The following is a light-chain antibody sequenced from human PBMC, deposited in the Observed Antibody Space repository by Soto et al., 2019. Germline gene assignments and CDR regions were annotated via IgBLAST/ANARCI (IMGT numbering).Light chain of an antibody. CDR2: GAS. Sequence: IQPTQSPSSLSPSVGDIATITCRARRISSNYLDWYQQQPGKAPRLLMFGASRLEGGVPARFSGSGSGTDFTLTISGVEPEDFAAYYCQQSHSLPRTFGQGTKVDIK. CDR3: QQSHSLPRT. J-gene: IGKJ1*01. V-gene: IGKV1-39*01. CDR1: RISSNY.